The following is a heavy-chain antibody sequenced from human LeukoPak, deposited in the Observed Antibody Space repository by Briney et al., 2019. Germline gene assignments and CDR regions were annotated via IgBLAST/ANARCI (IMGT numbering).Heavy chain of an antibody. D-gene: IGHD2/OR15-2a*01. J-gene: IGHJ3*01. V-gene: IGHV4-59*08. CDR2: VYYSGST. CDR3: ARHFRAFDV. CDR1: GGSISPYY. Sequence: SETLSLTCTVSGGSISPYYWSWYRQPPGKGLEWIGYVYYSGSTNYNPSLESRVTISLDTSKKQFSLRLSSVTAADTAVYYCARHFRAFDVWGQGTMVTVSS.